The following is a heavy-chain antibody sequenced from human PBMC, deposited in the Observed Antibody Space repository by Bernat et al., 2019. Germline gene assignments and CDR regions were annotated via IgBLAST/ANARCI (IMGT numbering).Heavy chain of an antibody. Sequence: QVQLVESGGGLVKPGGSLRLSCAASGFTFSDYYMSWIRQAPEKGLEWVSYISSSSSYTNYADSVKGRFTISRDNAKNSLYLQMYSLRAEDTAVYYGARDLRVAARQLEGYYYYYGMDVWGQGTTVTVSS. D-gene: IGHD6-6*01. J-gene: IGHJ6*02. CDR2: ISSSSSYT. V-gene: IGHV3-11*06. CDR3: ARDLRVAARQLEGYYYYYGMDV. CDR1: GFTFSDYY.